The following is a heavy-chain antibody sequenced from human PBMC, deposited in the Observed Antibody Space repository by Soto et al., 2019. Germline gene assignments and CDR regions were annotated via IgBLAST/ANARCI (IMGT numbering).Heavy chain of an antibody. CDR1: GFTSSNAW. V-gene: IGHV3-15*01. J-gene: IGHJ4*02. Sequence: GGSLRLSCAASGFTSSNAWMSWVRQAAGKGLEWVGRIKSKTDGGTTDYAAPVKGRFTISRDDSKNTMYLQMNSLKTEDTPVYYCTTVRLVLSDYWGQGTLVTVSS. CDR2: IKSKTDGGTT. D-gene: IGHD6-6*01. CDR3: TTVRLVLSDY.